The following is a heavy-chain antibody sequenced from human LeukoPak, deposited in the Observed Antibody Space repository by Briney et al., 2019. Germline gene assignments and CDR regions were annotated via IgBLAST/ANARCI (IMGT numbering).Heavy chain of an antibody. Sequence: GGSLRLSCAASGFTFSSYGMHWVRQAPGKGLEWVAVIWYGGSNKYYADSVKGRFTISRDNSKNTLYLQMNSLRAEDTAVYYCAKDGSRYSSGWSGPSDYWGQGTLVTVSS. V-gene: IGHV3-30*02. CDR2: IWYGGSNK. J-gene: IGHJ4*02. D-gene: IGHD6-19*01. CDR3: AKDGSRYSSGWSGPSDY. CDR1: GFTFSSYG.